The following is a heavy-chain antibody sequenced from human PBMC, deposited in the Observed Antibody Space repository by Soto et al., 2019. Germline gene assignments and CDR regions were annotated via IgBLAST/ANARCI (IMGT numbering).Heavy chain of an antibody. CDR2: IYYSGST. J-gene: IGHJ4*02. V-gene: IGHV4-39*01. CDR1: GGSISSSSYY. CDR3: ASHASWPLDY. D-gene: IGHD6-6*01. Sequence: QLQLQESGPGLVKPSETLSLTCTVSGGSISSSSYYWGWIRQPPGKGLEWIGSIYYSGSTYYNPSLKSGVTLSVDTSKNQFSLKLSSVTAADTAVYYCASHASWPLDYWGQGTLVTVSS.